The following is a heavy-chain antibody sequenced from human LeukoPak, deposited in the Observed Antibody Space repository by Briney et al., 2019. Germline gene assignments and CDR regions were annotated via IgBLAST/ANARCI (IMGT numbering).Heavy chain of an antibody. J-gene: IGHJ6*03. D-gene: IGHD6-19*01. V-gene: IGHV3-11*01. CDR1: GFTVSTYY. CDR3: ARVPPYSSGWYSYYYYMDV. Sequence: GGSLRLSCAASGFTVSTYYMTWVRQAPGKGLEWVSYISSSGSTIYYADSVKGRFTISRDNAKNSLYLQMNSLRAEDTAVYYCARVPPYSSGWYSYYYYMDVWGKGTTVTVSS. CDR2: ISSSGSTI.